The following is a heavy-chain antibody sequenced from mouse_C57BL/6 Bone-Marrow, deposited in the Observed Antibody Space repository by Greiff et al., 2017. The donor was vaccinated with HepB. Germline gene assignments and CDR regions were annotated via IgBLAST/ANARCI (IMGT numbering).Heavy chain of an antibody. CDR1: GFTFSSYG. CDR3: ARQGTGDY. J-gene: IGHJ2*01. CDR2: ISSGGSYT. D-gene: IGHD4-1*01. Sequence: EVQVVESGGDLVKPGGSLKLSCAASGFTFSSYGMSWVRQTPDKRLEWVATISSGGSYTYYPDSVKGRFTISRDNAKNTLYLQMSSLKSEDTAMYYCARQGTGDYWGQGTTLTVSS. V-gene: IGHV5-6*01.